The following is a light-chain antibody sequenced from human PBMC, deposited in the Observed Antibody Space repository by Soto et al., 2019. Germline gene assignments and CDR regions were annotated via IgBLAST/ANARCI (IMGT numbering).Light chain of an antibody. CDR3: QQYGSSPLT. CDR1: QSVSSSY. Sequence: EIVLTQSPVTLSLSPGERATLSCRASQSVSSSYLAWYQQKPGQAPRLLIYGASSRAIGIPDRFSGSGSGTDFTLTISRLEPEDFAVYYCQQYGSSPLTFGGGTKVDIK. CDR2: GAS. V-gene: IGKV3-20*01. J-gene: IGKJ4*01.